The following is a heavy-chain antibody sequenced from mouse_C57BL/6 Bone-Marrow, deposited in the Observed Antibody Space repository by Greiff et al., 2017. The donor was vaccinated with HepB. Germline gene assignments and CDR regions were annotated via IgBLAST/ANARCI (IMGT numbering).Heavy chain of an antibody. V-gene: IGHV1-81*01. CDR1: GYTFTSYG. CDR3: ARFGPYWYFDV. Sequence: QVQLQQSGAELARPGASVKLSCKASGYTFTSYGISWVKQRTGQGLEWIGEIYPRSGNTYYNEKFEGKATLTADKSSSTAYMELRSLTSEDSAVYFCARFGPYWYFDVWGTGTTVTVSS. CDR2: IYPRSGNT. J-gene: IGHJ1*03.